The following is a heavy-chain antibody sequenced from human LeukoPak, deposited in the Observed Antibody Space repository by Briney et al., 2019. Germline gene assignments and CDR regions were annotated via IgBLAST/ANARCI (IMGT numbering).Heavy chain of an antibody. CDR2: IKQDGGEK. J-gene: IGHJ6*04. CDR3: ARDRGFGQADV. Sequence: GGSLTLSCAASGFTFSGNWMSWLRQAPGKGLEWVANIKQDGGEKYYVDSVKGRFTISRDNAKNSLYLQMNNLRAEDTAVYYCARDRGFGQADVWGKGTTVTVSS. V-gene: IGHV3-7*01. D-gene: IGHD3-10*01. CDR1: GFTFSGNW.